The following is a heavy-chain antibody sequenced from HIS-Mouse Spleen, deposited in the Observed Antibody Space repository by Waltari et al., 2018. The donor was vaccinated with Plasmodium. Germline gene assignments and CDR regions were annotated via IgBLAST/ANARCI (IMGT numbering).Heavy chain of an antibody. D-gene: IGHD6-13*01. CDR3: ARVLGYKAAAGSFVEYFQH. Sequence: QVQLVQSGAEVKKPGASVKVSCKASGYTFTGYYMPWVRQAPGHGLGWMGWINPNSECTNYAQKCQGRVTMTRDTSISTAYMELSRLRSDDTAVYYCARVLGYKAAAGSFVEYFQHWGQGTLVTVSS. CDR1: GYTFTGYY. CDR2: INPNSECT. V-gene: IGHV1-2*02. J-gene: IGHJ1*01.